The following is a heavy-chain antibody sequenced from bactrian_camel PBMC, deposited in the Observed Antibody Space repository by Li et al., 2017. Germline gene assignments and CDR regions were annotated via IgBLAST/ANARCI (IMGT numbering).Heavy chain of an antibody. Sequence: HVQLVESGGGLVQAGGSLRVSCTASGLTFRDVTMGWFRLAPGKEREGVSCINADAGTIIYADSVKGRFTISRDNVENTLYPQMNSLKPEDTAMYYCAADRGCGTWYGSRLPPRYLGQGTQVTVS. V-gene: IGHV3S63*01. CDR1: GLTFRDVT. J-gene: IGHJ4*01. D-gene: IGHD6*01. CDR2: INADAGTI.